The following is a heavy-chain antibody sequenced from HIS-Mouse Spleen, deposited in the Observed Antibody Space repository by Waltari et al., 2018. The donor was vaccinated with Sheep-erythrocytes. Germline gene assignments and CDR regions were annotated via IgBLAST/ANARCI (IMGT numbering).Heavy chain of an antibody. Sequence: EVQLVESGGGLVKPGGSLRLSCAASGFTFSSYSMNWVRQAPGKGLEWLSSISSSSSYKYYADSVKGRFTISRDNAKNSLYLQMNSLRAEDTAVYYCARVASGATFDYWGQGTLVTVSS. CDR3: ARVASGATFDY. D-gene: IGHD1-26*01. V-gene: IGHV3-21*01. CDR1: GFTFSSYS. J-gene: IGHJ4*02. CDR2: ISSSSSYK.